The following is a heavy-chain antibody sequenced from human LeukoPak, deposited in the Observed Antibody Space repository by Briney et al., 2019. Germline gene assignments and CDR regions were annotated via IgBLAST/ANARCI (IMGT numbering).Heavy chain of an antibody. Sequence: ASVKVSCKASGYTFTGHYMHWVRQAPGQGLEWMGWINPTSGGTNYAQKFQGRVTMTRDTSISTAYMELSRLRSDDTAVYYCARDIGYSYVFRNWGQGTLVTVSS. CDR3: ARDIGYSYVFRN. CDR1: GYTFTGHY. CDR2: INPTSGGT. J-gene: IGHJ4*02. D-gene: IGHD5-18*01. V-gene: IGHV1-2*02.